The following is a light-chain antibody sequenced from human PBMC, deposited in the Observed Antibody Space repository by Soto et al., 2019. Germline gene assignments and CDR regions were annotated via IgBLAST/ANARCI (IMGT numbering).Light chain of an antibody. Sequence: QSALTQPGSVSWSPGQTVTISCTGSSSDVGSSNYMSLYQQHPGEAPKLVIYDVAQRPSGVPDRLSGSRSGKTASLTISGLQPDDEADYYCCSYAGSDTLIFGSGTKVTVL. CDR1: SSDVGSSNY. CDR3: CSYAGSDTLI. CDR2: DVA. V-gene: IGLV2-11*01. J-gene: IGLJ1*01.